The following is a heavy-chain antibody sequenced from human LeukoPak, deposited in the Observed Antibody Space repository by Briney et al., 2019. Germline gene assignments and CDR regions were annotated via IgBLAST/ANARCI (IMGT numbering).Heavy chain of an antibody. Sequence: TGGSLRLSCAASGFTFDDYAMHWVRQAPGKGLEWVSLISGDGGSTYYADSVKGRFTISRDNSKNSLHLQMNSLRTEDTALYYCAKDMRSSRGPGDWYFDLWGRGTLVTVSS. J-gene: IGHJ2*01. D-gene: IGHD2-15*01. CDR2: ISGDGGST. CDR3: AKDMRSSRGPGDWYFDL. CDR1: GFTFDDYA. V-gene: IGHV3-43*02.